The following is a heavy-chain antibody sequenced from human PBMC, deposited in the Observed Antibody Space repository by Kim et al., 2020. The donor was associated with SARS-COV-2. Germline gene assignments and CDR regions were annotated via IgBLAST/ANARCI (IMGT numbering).Heavy chain of an antibody. D-gene: IGHD2-15*01. CDR2: IKQDGSEM. CDR3: VGGQDF. J-gene: IGHJ4*02. V-gene: IGHV3-7*01. Sequence: GGSLRLSCAASGFTFSTYWMNWVRQAPGKGLEWVANIKQDGSEMYYVDSVKGRFTISRDNAKNSLFLQMNSLRAEDTAVYYCVGGQDFWGQGTLVTVSS. CDR1: GFTFSTYW.